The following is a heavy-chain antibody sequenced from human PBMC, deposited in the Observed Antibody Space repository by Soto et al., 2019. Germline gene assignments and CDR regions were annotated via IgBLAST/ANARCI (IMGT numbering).Heavy chain of an antibody. CDR1: GGSFSGYY. CDR2: INHSGST. Sequence: PSEALSVTCAVSGGSFSGYYWTWFRQPPGTGLEWIGEINHSGSTNYNPSLKSRVTISVDTSKNQFSLKLTSVTAADTAVYYCARASWQQLGMDVWGQGTTVTVS. J-gene: IGHJ6*02. CDR3: ARASWQQLGMDV. V-gene: IGHV4-34*01. D-gene: IGHD6-13*01.